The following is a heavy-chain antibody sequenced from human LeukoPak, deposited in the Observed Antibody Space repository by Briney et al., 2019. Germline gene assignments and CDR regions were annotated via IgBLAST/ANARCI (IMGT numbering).Heavy chain of an antibody. CDR2: IKQEGSEK. J-gene: IGHJ4*02. D-gene: IGHD6-19*01. CDR3: TREAEAGIDY. CDR1: GFTFSTYW. V-gene: IGHV3-7*01. Sequence: GGSLRLSCAASGFTFSTYWMSWVRQAPGTGLEWVANIKQEGSEKYYLDSVKGRFTISRDNAKNSLNLQMNSLRAEATAVYFCTREAEAGIDYWGQGTLVTASS.